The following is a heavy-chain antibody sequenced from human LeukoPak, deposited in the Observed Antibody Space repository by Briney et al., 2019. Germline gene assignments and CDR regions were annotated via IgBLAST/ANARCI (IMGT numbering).Heavy chain of an antibody. D-gene: IGHD4-11*01. CDR2: FDTDGTI. V-gene: IGHV4-4*07. CDR1: GTSISINY. J-gene: IGHJ6*03. CDR3: AREVTTAAHVYYYIDV. Sequence: PSETLSLTCDVSGTSISINYWSWIRQPAGKGLEWIGRFDTDGTINSNPSLKSRVTLSMDMSRNQFSLRLTSVTAADTAVYYCAREVTTAAHVYYYIDVWGKGTTVTVSS.